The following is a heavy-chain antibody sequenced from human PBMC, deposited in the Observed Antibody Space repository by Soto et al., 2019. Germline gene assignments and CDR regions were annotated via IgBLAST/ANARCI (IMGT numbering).Heavy chain of an antibody. V-gene: IGHV1-69*01. CDR2: IIPIFGTA. CDR1: GGTFSSYA. J-gene: IGHJ2*01. CDR3: AVEMATRTIIRYFDL. D-gene: IGHD5-12*01. Sequence: QVRLVQSGAEVKKPGSSVKVSCKASGGTFSSYAISWVRQAPGQGLEWMGGIIPIFGTANYAQKFQGRVTITADESTSTAYMELSSLRSEDTAVYYCAVEMATRTIIRYFDLWGRGTLVTVSS.